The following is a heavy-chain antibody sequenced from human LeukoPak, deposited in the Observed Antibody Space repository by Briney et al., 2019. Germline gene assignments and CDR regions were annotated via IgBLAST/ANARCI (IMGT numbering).Heavy chain of an antibody. V-gene: IGHV3-23*01. CDR1: GFTFCNYP. CDR2: IGEEKSDSWT. D-gene: IGHD3-3*02. Sequence: GGSLRLSCAASGFTFCNYPMGWVRQAPGKGLEWLSAIGEEKSDSWTKSADSVKGRFTISRDNSENTLYLQMDSLTVEDTAVYYCARAGVISGWDYWGQGVLVTVSS. CDR3: ARAGVISGWDY. J-gene: IGHJ4*02.